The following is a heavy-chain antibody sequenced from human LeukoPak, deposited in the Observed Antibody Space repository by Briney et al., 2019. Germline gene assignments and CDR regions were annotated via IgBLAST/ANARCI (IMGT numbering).Heavy chain of an antibody. CDR3: ARDVDRRDDP. V-gene: IGHV3-23*01. J-gene: IGHJ5*02. D-gene: IGHD3-9*01. CDR1: GFTFSSYA. CDR2: ISGSGGST. Sequence: PGGSLRLSCAASGFTFSSYAMSWVRQAPGKGLEWVSAISGSGGSTYYADSVKGRFTISRDNAKNLLFLQMNNMRVEDTGVYYCARDVDRRDDPWGQGILVTVSS.